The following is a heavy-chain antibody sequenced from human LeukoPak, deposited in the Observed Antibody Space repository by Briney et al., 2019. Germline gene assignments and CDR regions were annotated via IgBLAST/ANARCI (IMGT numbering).Heavy chain of an antibody. CDR2: IYYSGST. CDR3: ARHERVLWSSSGWYDY. D-gene: IGHD6-19*01. Sequence: SETLSLICTVSGGSISSSRYYWGWISQPPGKGLEWIGSIYYSGSTYYNPSLKSRVTISVDTSNNQSSLKLSSVTAADTAVYYCARHERVLWSSSGWYDYWGQGTLVTVSS. V-gene: IGHV4-39*01. CDR1: GGSISSSRYY. J-gene: IGHJ4*02.